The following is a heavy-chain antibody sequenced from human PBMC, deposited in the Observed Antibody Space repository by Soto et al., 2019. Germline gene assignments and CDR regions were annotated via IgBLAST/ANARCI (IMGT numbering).Heavy chain of an antibody. CDR2: FKPTGGGST. Sequence: QVHLVQSGAEVKKPGASVKLSCKPSGYTFSGYYVHWVRQAPGQGLEWMGVFKPTGGGSTNYAQRFQGRVTVTRDTYTSTVYMELGSLRFDDTAVYFCASDYGSGVEMDVWGQGTRVTVSS. D-gene: IGHD3-10*01. J-gene: IGHJ6*02. CDR1: GYTFSGYY. CDR3: ASDYGSGVEMDV. V-gene: IGHV1-46*01.